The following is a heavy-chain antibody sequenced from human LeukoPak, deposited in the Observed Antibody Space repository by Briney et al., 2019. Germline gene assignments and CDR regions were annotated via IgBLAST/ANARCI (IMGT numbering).Heavy chain of an antibody. J-gene: IGHJ4*02. CDR1: GYTFLGYY. D-gene: IGHD3-10*01. Sequence: GASVKVSCKAFGYTFLGYYIHWVRQAPGQGLQWMGWMNPNSGGTNYAQKFQGRVTMTRDTSISTAYMELSGLRYDDTAVYYCARDFMVRGVTTPDYWGQGTLVTVSS. CDR3: ARDFMVRGVTTPDY. CDR2: MNPNSGGT. V-gene: IGHV1-2*02.